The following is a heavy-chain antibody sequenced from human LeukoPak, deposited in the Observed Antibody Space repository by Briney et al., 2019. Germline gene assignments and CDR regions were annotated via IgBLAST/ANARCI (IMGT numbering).Heavy chain of an antibody. CDR2: INHSGST. CDR3: ARQLCSGGSCYSRAIWFDP. D-gene: IGHD2-15*01. V-gene: IGHV4-34*01. CDR1: GGSFSGYY. J-gene: IGHJ5*02. Sequence: SETLSLTCAVYGGSFSGYYWSWIRQPPGKGLEWIGEINHSGSTYYNPSLKSRVTISVDMSKNQFYLRLSSVTAADTAVYYCARQLCSGGSCYSRAIWFDPWGQGTLVTVSS.